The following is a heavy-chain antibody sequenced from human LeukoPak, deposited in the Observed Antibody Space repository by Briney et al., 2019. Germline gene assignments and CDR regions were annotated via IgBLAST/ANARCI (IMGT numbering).Heavy chain of an antibody. CDR1: GFTFSSYA. CDR2: ISGSGGGT. J-gene: IGHJ4*02. CDR3: AKGVSSSWTFDY. Sequence: GGSLRLSCAASGFTFSSYAMSWVRQAPGKGLEWISTISGSGGGTFYADSVKGRFTISRDNSKNTLYLQMNSLRAEDTAVYYCAKGVSSSWTFDYWGQGTLVTVSS. V-gene: IGHV3-23*01. D-gene: IGHD6-13*01.